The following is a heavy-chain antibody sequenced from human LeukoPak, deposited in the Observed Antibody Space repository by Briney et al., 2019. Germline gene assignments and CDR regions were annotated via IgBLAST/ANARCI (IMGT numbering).Heavy chain of an antibody. CDR2: ISVTGSTK. J-gene: IGHJ4*02. D-gene: IGHD1-26*01. V-gene: IGHV3-11*04. Sequence: GGSLRLSCAASGFTFSDYYMSWVRQTPEKGLEWLSKISVTGSTKDYADSVRGRFTISRDNAKKLLFLQMNDLRVEDSAMYYCARVFNDRLLQPPFFDYWGQGTLLTVSS. CDR1: GFTFSDYY. CDR3: ARVFNDRLLQPPFFDY.